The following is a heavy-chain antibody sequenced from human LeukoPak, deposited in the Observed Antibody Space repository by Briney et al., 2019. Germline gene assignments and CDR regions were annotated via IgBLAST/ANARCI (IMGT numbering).Heavy chain of an antibody. Sequence: GASVKVSCKASGYTFTSYAMNWLRQAPGQGLEWMGWINTNTGNPTYAQGFTGRFVFSLDTSVSTAYLQTSSLKAEDTAVYYCARRHQLLYYYYGMDVWGQGTTVTVSS. D-gene: IGHD2-2*01. CDR1: GYTFTSYA. V-gene: IGHV7-4-1*02. CDR2: INTNTGNP. J-gene: IGHJ6*02. CDR3: ARRHQLLYYYYGMDV.